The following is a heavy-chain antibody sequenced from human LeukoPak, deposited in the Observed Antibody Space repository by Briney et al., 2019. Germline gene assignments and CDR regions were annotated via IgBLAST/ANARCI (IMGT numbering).Heavy chain of an antibody. CDR1: GFTFSSYA. D-gene: IGHD4-4*01. CDR3: AKGYSNYFDY. CDR2: ISASGGST. J-gene: IGHJ4*02. V-gene: IGHV3-23*01. Sequence: GGSLRLSCAASGFTFSSYAMSWVRQAPGMGLEWVAAISASGGSTYYANSVKGRFTISRDNSKNTLYLQMNSLRAEGTAVYYCAKGYSNYFDYWGQGTLVIVSS.